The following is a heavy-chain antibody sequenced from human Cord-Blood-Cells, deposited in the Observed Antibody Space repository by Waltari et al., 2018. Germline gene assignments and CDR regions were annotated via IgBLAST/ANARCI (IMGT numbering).Heavy chain of an antibody. CDR2: FDPEDGET. Sequence: QVQLVQSGAEVKKPGASVKVSCKVSGYTLTELSMHWVRQAPGKGLEWMGGFDPEDGETIYAPKFQGRVTITEDTSTDTAYMELSSLRSEDTAVYYCATDYDFWSGYYAFDIWGQGTMVTVSS. V-gene: IGHV1-24*01. J-gene: IGHJ3*02. CDR3: ATDYDFWSGYYAFDI. D-gene: IGHD3-3*01. CDR1: GYTLTELS.